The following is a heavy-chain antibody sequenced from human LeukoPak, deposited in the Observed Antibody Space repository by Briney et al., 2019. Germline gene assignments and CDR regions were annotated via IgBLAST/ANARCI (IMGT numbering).Heavy chain of an antibody. D-gene: IGHD3-22*01. CDR3: ARDKNGYYYDSSGYYSFDY. J-gene: IGHJ4*02. CDR2: IIPIFGTA. CDR1: GGTFSSYA. V-gene: IGHV1-69*06. Sequence: GASVNVSCKASGGTFSSYAISWVRQAPGQGLEWMGRIIPIFGTANYAQKFQGRVTITADKSTSTAYMELSSLRSEDTAVYYCARDKNGYYYDSSGYYSFDYWGQGTLVTVSS.